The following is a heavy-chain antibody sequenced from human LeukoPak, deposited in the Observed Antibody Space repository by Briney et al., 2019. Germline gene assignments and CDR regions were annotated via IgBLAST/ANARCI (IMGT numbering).Heavy chain of an antibody. CDR2: ISGGGGST. CDR3: AKALWQWLVNVSFDY. CDR1: GGSISSYY. D-gene: IGHD6-19*01. J-gene: IGHJ4*02. V-gene: IGHV3-23*01. Sequence: ETLSLTCTVSGGSISSYYWSWIRQPPGKGLEWVSAISGGGGSTYYADSVKGRFTISRDNSKNTLYLQMNSLRAEDTAVYYCAKALWQWLVNVSFDYWGQGTLVTVSS.